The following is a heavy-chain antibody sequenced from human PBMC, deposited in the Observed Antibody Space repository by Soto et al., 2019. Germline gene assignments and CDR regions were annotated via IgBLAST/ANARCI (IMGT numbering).Heavy chain of an antibody. D-gene: IGHD5-18*01. Sequence: EVQLLGSGGGLLQPGGSLRLSCAASGFTFSSYAMSWVRQAPGKGLEWVSAISGGGGTTYNTDSVKGRFTISRDNSKNTRFLRINTLRAEDTAVYYCAKHIYSVDTAIDYWAQGTLVTVSS. V-gene: IGHV3-23*01. CDR1: GFTFSSYA. CDR3: AKHIYSVDTAIDY. J-gene: IGHJ4*02. CDR2: ISGGGGTT.